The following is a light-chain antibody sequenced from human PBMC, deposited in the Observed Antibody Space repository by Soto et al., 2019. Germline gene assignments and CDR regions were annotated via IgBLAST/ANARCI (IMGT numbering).Light chain of an antibody. CDR3: HQRNSWPLT. CDR1: QSVSSH. CDR2: DAS. J-gene: IGKJ4*01. Sequence: EIVLTQSPATLSLSAGERVTLSCRASQSVSSHLAWYQQKPGQSPRLLIYDASNRATGIPARFSGSGSGTDFTLTISSLEPEDFAVYYCHQRNSWPLTFGGGTKVEIK. V-gene: IGKV3-11*01.